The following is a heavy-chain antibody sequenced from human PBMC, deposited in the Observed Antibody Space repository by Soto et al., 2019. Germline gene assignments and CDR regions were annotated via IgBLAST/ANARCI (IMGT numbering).Heavy chain of an antibody. Sequence: QVQLQESGPGLVQPSGTLSLTCAVSGDSITGDNWWSWVRQPPGKGLEWIGEIHHSGATNYNPSLKSRVTISVDKSKNQFSLKLNSVTAADTAMFYCATQGFYRMGVWGRGTTFTVSS. CDR1: GDSITGDNW. CDR3: ATQGFYRMGV. V-gene: IGHV4-4*02. CDR2: IHHSGAT. J-gene: IGHJ6*02.